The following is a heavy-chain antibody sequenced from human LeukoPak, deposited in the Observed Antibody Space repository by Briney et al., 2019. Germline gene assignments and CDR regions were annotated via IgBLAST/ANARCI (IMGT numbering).Heavy chain of an antibody. CDR1: GYTFTSYD. CDR3: ARALSWTTESYYYMDV. CDR2: MNPHSGNT. V-gene: IGHV1-8*01. D-gene: IGHD3/OR15-3a*01. Sequence: ASVKVSCKASGYTFTSYDINWVRQAPGQGLELMGWMNPHSGNTGYAQKFQGRVTMTKNTSITTAYMELSSLRSEDTAVYYCARALSWTTESYYYMDVWGKGTTVTVSS. J-gene: IGHJ6*03.